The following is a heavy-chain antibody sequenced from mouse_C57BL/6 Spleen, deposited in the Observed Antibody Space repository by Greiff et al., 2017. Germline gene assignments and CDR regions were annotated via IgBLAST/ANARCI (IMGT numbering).Heavy chain of an antibody. Sequence: VKLQQPGAELVRPGSSVKLSCKASGYTFTSYWMDWVKQRPGQGLEWIGNIYPSDSETHYNQKFKDKATLTVDKSSSTAYMQLSSLTSEDSAVYYCAREEVGFDYWGQGTTLTVSS. V-gene: IGHV1-61*01. D-gene: IGHD1-1*02. CDR3: AREEVGFDY. J-gene: IGHJ2*01. CDR1: GYTFTSYW. CDR2: IYPSDSET.